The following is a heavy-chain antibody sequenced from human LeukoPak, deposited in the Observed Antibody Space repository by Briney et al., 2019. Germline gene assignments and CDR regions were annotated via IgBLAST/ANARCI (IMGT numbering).Heavy chain of an antibody. CDR1: GFTFSNYG. J-gene: IGHJ4*02. Sequence: GGSLRLSCAASGFTFSNYGMHWVRQAPGKGLEWVAFIRSDGINKYHADSVKGRFTISRDNSKNTLYLQMNSLRAEDTAVYYCARSIAAAGTDYGYWGQGTLVTVSS. CDR3: ARSIAAAGTDYGY. D-gene: IGHD6-13*01. V-gene: IGHV3-30*02. CDR2: IRSDGINK.